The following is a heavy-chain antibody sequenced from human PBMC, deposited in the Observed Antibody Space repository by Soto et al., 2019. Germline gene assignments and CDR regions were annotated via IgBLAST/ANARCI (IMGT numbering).Heavy chain of an antibody. CDR1: GGTFSSYA. D-gene: IGHD2-8*01. CDR3: ARPIFCTNGVCYDGDYYGMDV. CDR2: IIPIFGTA. V-gene: IGHV1-69*13. J-gene: IGHJ6*02. Sequence: GASVKVSCKASGGTFSSYAISWVRQAPGQGLEWMGGIIPIFGTANYAQKFQGRVTITADESTSTAYMELSSLRSEDTAVYYCARPIFCTNGVCYDGDYYGMDVWGQGTTVTSP.